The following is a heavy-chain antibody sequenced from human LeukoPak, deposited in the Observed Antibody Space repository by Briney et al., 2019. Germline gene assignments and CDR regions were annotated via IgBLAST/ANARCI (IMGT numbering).Heavy chain of an antibody. Sequence: SETLSLTCTVSGGSISSYYWSWIRQPPGKGLEWIGYIYSSGSTNYNLSLKRRVTISVDTSKNQFSLKLGSVTAADTAVYYCARLSTGYSSSWYLDYWGQGTLVTVSS. CDR1: GGSISSYY. V-gene: IGHV4-4*08. CDR3: ARLSTGYSSSWYLDY. D-gene: IGHD6-13*01. J-gene: IGHJ4*02. CDR2: IYSSGST.